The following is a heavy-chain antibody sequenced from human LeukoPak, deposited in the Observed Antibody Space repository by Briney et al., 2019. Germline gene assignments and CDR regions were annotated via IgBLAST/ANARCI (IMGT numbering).Heavy chain of an antibody. D-gene: IGHD3-10*01. CDR3: AKERSTDRAWFGELLE. CDR2: ISDSGDNT. Sequence: GGSLRLSCAASGFTFSSYAMSWVRQAPGKGLEWVSGISDSGDNTYYADSVKGPFTISRDNSKFTLYLQMNSLRAEDTALYYCAKERSTDRAWFGELLEWGQGNMVTVSS. CDR1: GFTFSSYA. V-gene: IGHV3-23*01. J-gene: IGHJ4*02.